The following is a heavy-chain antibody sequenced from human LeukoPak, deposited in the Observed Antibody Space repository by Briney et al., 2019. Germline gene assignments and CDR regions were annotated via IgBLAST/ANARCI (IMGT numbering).Heavy chain of an antibody. CDR3: AKLIGGGNGWPSRPPEDY. D-gene: IGHD6-19*01. CDR2: ISGSGGST. V-gene: IGHV3-23*01. Sequence: GGSLRLSCAASGFTFSSYSMSWVRQAPGKGLEWVSAISGSGGSTYYADSAKGRFTISRDNSKNTLYLQMNSLRAEDTAVYYCAKLIGGGNGWPSRPPEDYWGQGTLVTVSS. CDR1: GFTFSSYS. J-gene: IGHJ4*02.